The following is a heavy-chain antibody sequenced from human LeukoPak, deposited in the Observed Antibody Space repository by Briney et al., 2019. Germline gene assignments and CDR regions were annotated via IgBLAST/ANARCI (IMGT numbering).Heavy chain of an antibody. CDR1: GFTFSTYW. CDR3: ASARAGLFDY. D-gene: IGHD6-6*01. CDR2: INSEGRST. V-gene: IGHV3-74*01. Sequence: PGGSLRLSCAASGFTFSTYWMHWVRHAPGKGLVWVSRINSEGRSTNYAESVKGRFTISRDNAKDTLDLQMNRLIAEDAVAYLGASARAGLFDYGGQGTLVTVSS. J-gene: IGHJ4*02.